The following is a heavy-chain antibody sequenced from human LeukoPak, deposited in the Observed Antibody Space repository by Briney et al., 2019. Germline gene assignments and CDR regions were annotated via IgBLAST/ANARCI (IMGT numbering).Heavy chain of an antibody. CDR3: AKQYCSSTSCYNYFDS. CDR2: ISGSGGST. D-gene: IGHD2-2*02. CDR1: GFTFSSFA. V-gene: IGHV3-23*01. Sequence: GGSLRLSCAASGFTFSSFAMNWVRQAPGKGLEWVSTISGSGGSTYYPDSLKSRFTISRDNSKNTLYLQMNSLRAEDTAVYYCAKQYCSSTSCYNYFDSWGQGTLVTVSS. J-gene: IGHJ4*02.